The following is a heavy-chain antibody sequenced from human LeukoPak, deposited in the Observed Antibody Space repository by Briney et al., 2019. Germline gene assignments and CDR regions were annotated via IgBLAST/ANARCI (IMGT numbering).Heavy chain of an antibody. D-gene: IGHD3-22*01. CDR1: GGSFSGYY. V-gene: IGHV4-34*01. J-gene: IGHJ4*02. Sequence: SETLSLTCAVYGGSFSGYYWSWIRQPPGKGLEWIGEINHSGSTNYNPSLKSRVTISVDTSKNQFSLKLSSVTAADTAVYYCARNSSGYYFDYWGQGTLVTVSS. CDR2: INHSGST. CDR3: ARNSSGYYFDY.